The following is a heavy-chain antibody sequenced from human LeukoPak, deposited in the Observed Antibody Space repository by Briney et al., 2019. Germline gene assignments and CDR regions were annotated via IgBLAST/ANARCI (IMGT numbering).Heavy chain of an antibody. CDR2: ISPNNGGT. V-gene: IGHV1-2*02. J-gene: IGHJ4*02. CDR3: ARTHKGYSYGIDY. CDR1: GYTFTGSY. D-gene: IGHD5-18*01. Sequence: ASVKVSCKASGYTFTGSYIHWVRQAPGQGLEWMGWISPNNGGTNCAQKFQGSITMTRDTSISTAYMELSRLKSDDTAVYYCARTHKGYSYGIDYWGQGTLVTVSS.